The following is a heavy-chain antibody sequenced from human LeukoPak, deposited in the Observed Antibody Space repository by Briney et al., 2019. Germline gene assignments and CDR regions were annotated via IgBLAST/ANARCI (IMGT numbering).Heavy chain of an antibody. CDR1: GGSISSYY. CDR2: IYYSGST. CDR3: ARDARGDYYDSSGYYF. D-gene: IGHD3-22*01. V-gene: IGHV4-59*12. J-gene: IGHJ4*02. Sequence: SETLSLTCTVSGGSISSYYWSWIRQPPGKGLEWIGYIYYSGSTNYNPSLKSRVTISVDTSKNQFSLKLSSVTAADTAVYYCARDARGDYYDSSGYYFWGQGTLVTVSS.